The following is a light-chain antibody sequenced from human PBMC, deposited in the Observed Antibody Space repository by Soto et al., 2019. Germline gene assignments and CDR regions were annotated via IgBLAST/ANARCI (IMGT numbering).Light chain of an antibody. CDR2: RAA. CDR1: QSVSNNY. J-gene: IGKJ1*01. Sequence: EIVLTQSPGTLSLSPGERATLSCRASQSVSNNYLAWYQQKPGQPPRLLISRAASRAPGIPDRFSGSGSGTGFTLSISKLEPEDSALYYCQQYGDSPWTFGLGTKVDIK. V-gene: IGKV3-20*01. CDR3: QQYGDSPWT.